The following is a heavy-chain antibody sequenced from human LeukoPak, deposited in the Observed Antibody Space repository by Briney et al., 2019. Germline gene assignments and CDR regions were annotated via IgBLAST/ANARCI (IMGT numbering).Heavy chain of an antibody. V-gene: IGHV3-23*01. J-gene: IGHJ6*04. D-gene: IGHD2-21*01. CDR3: ARPGCGGNCYYRMDV. CDR2: VSYDITRT. CDR1: GFTFSSYA. Sequence: GGSLRLSCAASGFTFSSYAMTWVRQAPGKGLEWISAVSYDITRTFYADSEKGRFAISRDNSRNTLFLQMNSLRADDTAVYYCARPGCGGNCYYRMDVWGKGTTVTVSS.